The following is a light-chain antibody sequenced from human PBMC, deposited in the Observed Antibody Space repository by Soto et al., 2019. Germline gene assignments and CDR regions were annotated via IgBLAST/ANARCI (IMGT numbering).Light chain of an antibody. Sequence: DVVMTQSPLSLPVTLGQPASISCRSSQSLVFSDGNTYLSWIHQRPGLSPRRLIYKVSYRDPGVPDRFSGSGSGTDFTLEISRVETEVVAVYYCMQGTYWPPYTFGQGTKLEI. J-gene: IGKJ2*01. CDR3: MQGTYWPPYT. V-gene: IGKV2-30*01. CDR1: QSLVFSDGNTY. CDR2: KVS.